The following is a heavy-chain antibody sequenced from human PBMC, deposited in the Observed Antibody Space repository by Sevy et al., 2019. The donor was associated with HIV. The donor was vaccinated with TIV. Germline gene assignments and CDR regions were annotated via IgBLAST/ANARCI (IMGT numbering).Heavy chain of an antibody. D-gene: IGHD6-19*01. CDR1: GGSFSDYY. Sequence: SETLSLTCAVYGGSFSDYYWSWIRQPPGKGLEWIEEINNSGTTNYNPSLKSRITISVDTSKNQFSLKVGSVTAADTAVYYCARGIGGSGWYYYWGQGTLVTVSS. V-gene: IGHV4-34*01. CDR3: ARGIGGSGWYYY. J-gene: IGHJ4*02. CDR2: INNSGTT.